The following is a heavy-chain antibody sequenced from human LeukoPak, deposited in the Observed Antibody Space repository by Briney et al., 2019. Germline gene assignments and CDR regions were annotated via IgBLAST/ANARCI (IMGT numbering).Heavy chain of an antibody. J-gene: IGHJ6*03. CDR1: SGSITGYY. V-gene: IGHV4-59*01. CDR2: VYATGTT. Sequence: SETLSLTCTVSSGSITGYYWSWIRQPPGKGLEWIGYVYATGTTNYNPSLKTRATISIDTSKNQLSLTLTSVTAADTAVYYCARTTEGGYTYDYFYYYYMDVWGKGTTVTISS. CDR3: ARTTEGGYTYDYFYYYYMDV. D-gene: IGHD5-18*01.